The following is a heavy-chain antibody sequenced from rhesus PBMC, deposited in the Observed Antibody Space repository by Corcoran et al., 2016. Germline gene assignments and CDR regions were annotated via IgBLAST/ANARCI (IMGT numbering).Heavy chain of an antibody. V-gene: IGHV3-136*01. CDR1: GFTFNTSD. Sequence: EVQLVESGGDLVQPGGSLSLPCAASGFTFNTSDMSGVRPAPGKGLEWVSYISYTGKTIYYADSVKGRFTISRDNARNSLSLQMSSLRAEDTAVYYCTRAGDWNDVIRFDVWGPGVLVTVSS. D-gene: IGHD1-7*02. J-gene: IGHJ5-1*01. CDR3: TRAGDWNDVIRFDV. CDR2: ISYTGKTI.